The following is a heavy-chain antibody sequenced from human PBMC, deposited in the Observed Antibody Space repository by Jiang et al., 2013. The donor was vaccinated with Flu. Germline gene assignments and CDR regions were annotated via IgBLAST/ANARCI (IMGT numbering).Heavy chain of an antibody. Sequence: TLTCTFSGFSLTTSWSGCGLDPSRPPTEKALGWLALIYWDDDKRYSPSLKSRLTINKDTSKNQVVLTMTNMDPVDTATYFCAHRFPFGDFADWGQGTLVTVSS. J-gene: IGHJ4*02. V-gene: IGHV2-5*02. CDR3: AHRFPFGDFAD. CDR1: GFSLTTSWSG. CDR2: IYWDDDK. D-gene: IGHD4-17*01.